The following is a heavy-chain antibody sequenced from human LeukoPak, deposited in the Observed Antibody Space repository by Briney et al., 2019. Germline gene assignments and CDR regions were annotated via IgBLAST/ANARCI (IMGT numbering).Heavy chain of an antibody. J-gene: IGHJ5*02. V-gene: IGHV3-33*01. Sequence: GRSLRLSCAASGFTFSSYGMHWVRQAPGKGLEWVAVIWYDGSNKYYADSVKVRFTISIDNSKNTMYLQMNSLRAEDTAVYYCARELYGDYDNNWFDPWGQGTLVTVSS. CDR2: IWYDGSNK. CDR3: ARELYGDYDNNWFDP. D-gene: IGHD4-17*01. CDR1: GFTFSSYG.